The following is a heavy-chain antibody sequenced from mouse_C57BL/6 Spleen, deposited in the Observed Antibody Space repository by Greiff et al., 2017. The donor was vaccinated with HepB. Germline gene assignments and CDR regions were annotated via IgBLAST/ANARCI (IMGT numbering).Heavy chain of an antibody. D-gene: IGHD1-1*01. J-gene: IGHJ1*03. CDR1: GYTFTSYW. CDR2: IYPGSGST. Sequence: QVQLQQPGAELVKPGASVKMSCKASGYTFTSYWITWVKQRPGQGLEWIGDIYPGSGSTNYNEKFKSKATLTVDTSSSTAYMQLSSLTSEDSAVYYGARTGDYYGSSPLWYFDVWGTGTTVTVSS. CDR3: ARTGDYYGSSPLWYFDV. V-gene: IGHV1-55*01.